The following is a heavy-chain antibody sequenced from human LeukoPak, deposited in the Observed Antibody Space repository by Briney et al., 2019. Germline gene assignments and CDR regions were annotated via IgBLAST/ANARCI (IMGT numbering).Heavy chain of an antibody. CDR2: IGGTGGNT. V-gene: IGHV3-23*01. D-gene: IGHD2-8*01. Sequence: GGSLRLSCAASGFTFSSSTMSWVRQAPGKGLEWVSAIGGTGGNTYYADSVKGRFTISRDSSKNTLYLQMNSLRAEDTAVYYCAKRANYYGLDVWGQGTTVTVSS. CDR3: AKRANYYGLDV. CDR1: GFTFSSST. J-gene: IGHJ6*02.